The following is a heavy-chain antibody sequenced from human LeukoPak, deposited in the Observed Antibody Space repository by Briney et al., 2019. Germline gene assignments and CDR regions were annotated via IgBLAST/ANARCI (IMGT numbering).Heavy chain of an antibody. CDR3: TTDPNTIFGVVNY. D-gene: IGHD3-3*01. V-gene: IGHV3-15*01. Sequence: PGGSLRLSCAASGFTFSDHYMDWVRQAPGKGLEWVGRIKSKTDGGTTDYAAPVKGRFTISRDDPKNTLYLQMNSLKTEDTAVYYCTTDPNTIFGVVNYWGQGTLVTVSS. J-gene: IGHJ4*02. CDR1: GFTFSDHY. CDR2: IKSKTDGGTT.